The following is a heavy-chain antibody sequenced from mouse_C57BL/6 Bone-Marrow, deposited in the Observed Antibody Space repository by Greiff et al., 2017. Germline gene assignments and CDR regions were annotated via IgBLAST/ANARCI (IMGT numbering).Heavy chain of an antibody. CDR1: GFNFKNSY. D-gene: IGHD2-2*01. CDR3: AIMVSCDY. J-gene: IGHJ2*01. Sequence: EVQLQQSVAELVRPGASVKLSCTASGFNFKNSYMHWVKQRPEQGLEWIGRIDPANGNTKYAPKFQGKATITADTSYNTAYLQLRSLTSEDTAIYYCAIMVSCDYWGQGTALTVSS. CDR2: IDPANGNT. V-gene: IGHV14-3*01.